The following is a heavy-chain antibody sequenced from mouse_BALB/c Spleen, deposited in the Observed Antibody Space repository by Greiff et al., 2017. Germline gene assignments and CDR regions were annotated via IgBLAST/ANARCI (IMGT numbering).Heavy chain of an antibody. V-gene: IGHV3-5*02. D-gene: IGHD2-4*01. CDR3: ARSYDYDYAMDY. CDR1: GISITTGNYR. Sequence: EVQGVESGPGLVKPSQTVSLTCTVTGISITTGNYRWSWIRQFPGNKLEWIGYIYYSGTITYNPSLTSRTTITRDTSKNQFFLEMNSLTAEDTATYYCARSYDYDYAMDYWGQGTSVTVSS. J-gene: IGHJ4*01. CDR2: IYYSGTI.